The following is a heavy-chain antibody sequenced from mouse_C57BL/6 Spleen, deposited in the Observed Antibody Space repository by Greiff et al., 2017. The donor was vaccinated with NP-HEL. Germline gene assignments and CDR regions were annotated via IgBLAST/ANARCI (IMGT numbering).Heavy chain of an antibody. V-gene: IGHV1-69*01. Sequence: QVQLQQPGAELVMPGASVKLSCKASGYTFTSYWMHWVKQRPGQGLEWIGEIDPSDSYTNYNQKFKGKSTLTVDKSSSTAYMQLSSLTSEDSAVYYCARSERPYGSSDYAMDYWGQGTSVTAPS. J-gene: IGHJ4*01. D-gene: IGHD1-1*01. CDR2: IDPSDSYT. CDR1: GYTFTSYW. CDR3: ARSERPYGSSDYAMDY.